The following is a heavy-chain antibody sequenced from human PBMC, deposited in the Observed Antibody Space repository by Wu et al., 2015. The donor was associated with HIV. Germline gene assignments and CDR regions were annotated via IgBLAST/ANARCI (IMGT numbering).Heavy chain of an antibody. CDR1: GYTFTDYF. D-gene: IGHD2-15*01. Sequence: QVHLVQSGAEVKKPGASVKVSCKASGYTFTDYFVHWVRQAPGQNFEWMGWTNVNTGGTNYAPKFQGGVTMTRDTSISTAYIELSGLTSDDTAVYYCTRDELFRVDDAFDMWGQGTLVTVSS. CDR2: TNVNTGGT. CDR3: TRDELFRVDDAFDM. V-gene: IGHV1-2*02. J-gene: IGHJ3*02.